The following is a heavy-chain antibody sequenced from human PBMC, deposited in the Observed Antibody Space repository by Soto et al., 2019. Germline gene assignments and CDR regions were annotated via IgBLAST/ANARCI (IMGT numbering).Heavy chain of an antibody. V-gene: IGHV3-30-3*01. J-gene: IGHJ5*02. CDR2: ISYDGSNK. Sequence: QVQLVESGGGVVQPGRSLRLSCAASGFTFSSHAMHWVRQAPGKGLEWVAVISYDGSNKYYADSVKGRFTISRDNSKNSLYPQSNTVRAEDTAVYYCASAEEVVVVADYWCDPWGQGTLVTFCS. CDR3: ASAEEVVVVADYWCDP. CDR1: GFTFSSHA. D-gene: IGHD2-15*01.